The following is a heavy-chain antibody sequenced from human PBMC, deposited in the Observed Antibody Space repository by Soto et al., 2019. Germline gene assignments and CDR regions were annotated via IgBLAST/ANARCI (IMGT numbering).Heavy chain of an antibody. D-gene: IGHD2-15*01. CDR2: IIPILGIA. J-gene: IGHJ3*02. CDR3: ARVQLKYCSGGSGYSLSAFDI. V-gene: IGHV1-69*02. CDR1: GGTFSSYT. Sequence: QVQLVQSGAEVKKPGSSVKVSCKASGGTFSSYTISWVRQAPGQGLEWMGRIIPILGIANYAQKFQGRVTITADKSTSTAYMELSSLRSEDTAVYYCARVQLKYCSGGSGYSLSAFDIWGQGTMVTVSS.